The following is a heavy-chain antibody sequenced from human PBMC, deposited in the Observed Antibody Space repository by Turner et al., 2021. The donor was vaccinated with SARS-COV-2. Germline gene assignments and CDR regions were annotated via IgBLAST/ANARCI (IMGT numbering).Heavy chain of an antibody. CDR2: CDPEDGET. CDR1: GYPLTELS. D-gene: IGHD2-2*01. Sequence: QVQLVQAGAAVKKPGASVKVSCKISGYPLTELSMYWVRQAPGKGLEWMGGCDPEDGETIYEQNFKGRVTMTEDTSTDTAYMELSSLRSEDTAVYFCATGYQLRVNWFDPWGQGTLVTVSS. J-gene: IGHJ5*02. V-gene: IGHV1-24*01. CDR3: ATGYQLRVNWFDP.